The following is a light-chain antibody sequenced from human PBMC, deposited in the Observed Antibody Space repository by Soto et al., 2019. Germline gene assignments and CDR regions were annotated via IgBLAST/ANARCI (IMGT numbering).Light chain of an antibody. CDR3: QQRNNWPDT. J-gene: IGKJ2*01. Sequence: EIVLTQSPATLSLSPGERATLSCRASQSVGIHLSRYQQKPARAPRLLIYETSNRTTDTPARFSGSGSGTDFTLTISSLEPEDFAVDHCQQRNNWPDTFGQGTKLEIK. CDR2: ETS. CDR1: QSVGIH. V-gene: IGKV3-11*01.